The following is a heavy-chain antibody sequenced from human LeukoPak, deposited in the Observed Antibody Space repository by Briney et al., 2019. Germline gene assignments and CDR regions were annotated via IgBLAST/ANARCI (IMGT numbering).Heavy chain of an antibody. V-gene: IGHV4-34*01. CDR1: GGSFSGYY. J-gene: IGHJ2*01. Sequence: ASETLSLTCAVYGGSFSGYYWSWIRQPPGKGLEWIGEINHGGSTNYNPSLKSRVTISVDTSKNQFSLRLSSVTAADTAVYYCARVLEGSSGQHWYFDLWGRGTLVTVSS. D-gene: IGHD6-19*01. CDR3: ARVLEGSSGQHWYFDL. CDR2: INHGGST.